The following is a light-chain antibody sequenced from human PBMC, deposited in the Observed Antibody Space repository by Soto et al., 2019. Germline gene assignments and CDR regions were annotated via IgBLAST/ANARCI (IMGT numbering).Light chain of an antibody. CDR2: DAS. J-gene: IGKJ1*01. CDR3: QQYNSYST. Sequence: DIQMTQSPSNLSASVGDRVTITCRASQSISSWLAWYQQKPGKAPKILIYDASSLESGVPSMCSGSGSGTEFPLTSSSLQPDVFASYYCQQYNSYSTFGQGTKVEIK. V-gene: IGKV1-5*01. CDR1: QSISSW.